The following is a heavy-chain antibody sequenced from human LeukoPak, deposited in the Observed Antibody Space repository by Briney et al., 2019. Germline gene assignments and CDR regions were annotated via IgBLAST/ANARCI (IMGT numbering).Heavy chain of an antibody. Sequence: PSETLSLTCAVYGGSFSGYYWSWIRQPPGKGLEWIGYIYYSGSTYYNPSLKSRVTISVDTSKNQFSLKLSSVTAADTAVYYCARPPFWGDYGPPWGQGTLVTVSS. V-gene: IGHV4-59*08. CDR3: ARPPFWGDYGPP. CDR1: GGSFSGYY. J-gene: IGHJ5*02. CDR2: IYYSGST. D-gene: IGHD4-17*01.